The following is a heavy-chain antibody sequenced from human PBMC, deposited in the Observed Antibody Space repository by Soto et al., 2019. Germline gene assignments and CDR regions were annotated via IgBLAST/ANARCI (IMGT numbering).Heavy chain of an antibody. V-gene: IGHV2-5*01. J-gene: IGHJ4*02. CDR3: AHRTYYYDSSGYYYGSYFDY. D-gene: IGHD3-22*01. Sequence: SGPTLVNPTQTLTLTCTFSGFSLSTSGVGVGWIRQPPGKALEWLALIYWNDDKRYSPSLKSRLTITKDTSKNQVVLTMTNMDPVDTATYYCAHRTYYYDSSGYYYGSYFDYWGQGTLVTVSS. CDR2: IYWNDDK. CDR1: GFSLSTSGVG.